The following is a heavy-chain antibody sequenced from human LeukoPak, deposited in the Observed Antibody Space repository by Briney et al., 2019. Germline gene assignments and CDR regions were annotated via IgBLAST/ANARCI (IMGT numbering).Heavy chain of an antibody. Sequence: GASVKVSCKASGYTFTGYYMHWVRQAPRQGLEWMGWINPNSGGTNYAQKFQGRVTMTRDTSISTAYMELSSLRSEDTAVYYCARGYGSAFYYFDYWGQGTLVTVSS. CDR1: GYTFTGYY. CDR2: INPNSGGT. D-gene: IGHD3-10*01. J-gene: IGHJ4*02. CDR3: ARGYGSAFYYFDY. V-gene: IGHV1-2*02.